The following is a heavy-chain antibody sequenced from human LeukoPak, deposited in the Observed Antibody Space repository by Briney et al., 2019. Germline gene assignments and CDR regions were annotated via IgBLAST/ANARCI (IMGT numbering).Heavy chain of an antibody. J-gene: IGHJ4*02. V-gene: IGHV1-69*01. CDR3: AREENYSSGCFDY. CDR2: IISIFGTA. Sequence: SVKVSCKASGGTFSSYAISWVRQAPGQGLEWMGGIISIFGTANYAQKFQGRVTITADESTSTAYMELSSLRSEDTAVYYCAREENYSSGCFDYWGQGTLVTVSS. CDR1: GGTFSSYA. D-gene: IGHD6-19*01.